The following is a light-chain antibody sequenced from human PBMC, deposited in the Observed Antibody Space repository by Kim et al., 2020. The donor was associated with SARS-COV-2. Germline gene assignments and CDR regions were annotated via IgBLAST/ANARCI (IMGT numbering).Light chain of an antibody. CDR1: RPAVGNYDR. Sequence: GQSVTISCTGTRPAVGNYDRVSWYRQPPGSAPKLIMFAVNARPSGVPDRFSGSKSDNTASLTISGLQTEDEADYYCTSYTTSNTYVFGTGTKVTVL. V-gene: IGLV2-18*02. CDR3: TSYTTSNTYV. CDR2: AVN. J-gene: IGLJ1*01.